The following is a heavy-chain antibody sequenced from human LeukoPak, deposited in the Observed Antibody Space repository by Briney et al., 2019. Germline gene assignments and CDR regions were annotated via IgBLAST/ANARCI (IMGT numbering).Heavy chain of an antibody. V-gene: IGHV3-48*03. CDR3: ARDALINGAFDI. Sequence: GGSLRLSCTASGFTFSSYEMIWVRQAPGKGLEWVSFISSGGGTTYYADSVKGRFTISRDNAGRSLYLEMNNLRAEDTAFYYCARDALINGAFDIWGQGTMVTVSS. D-gene: IGHD2-8*01. J-gene: IGHJ3*02. CDR2: ISSGGGTT. CDR1: GFTFSSYE.